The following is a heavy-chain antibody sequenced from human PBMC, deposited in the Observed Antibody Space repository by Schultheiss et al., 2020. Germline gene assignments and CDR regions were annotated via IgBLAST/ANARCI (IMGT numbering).Heavy chain of an antibody. D-gene: IGHD3-10*01. CDR2: IYFSGST. CDR1: GVSISPYY. V-gene: IGHV4-59*01. CDR3: ARVVTIYYGSGSLDYFDY. J-gene: IGHJ4*02. Sequence: GSLRLSCTVSGVSISPYYWSWIRQPPGKGLEWIGYIYFSGSTNYNPSLKSRVTMSVDTSKNQFSLKLSSVTAADTAVYYCARVVTIYYGSGSLDYFDYWGQGTLVTVSS.